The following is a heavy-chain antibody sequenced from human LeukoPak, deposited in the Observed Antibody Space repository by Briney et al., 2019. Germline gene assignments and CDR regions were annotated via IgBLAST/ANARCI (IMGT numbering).Heavy chain of an antibody. V-gene: IGHV3-15*01. CDR1: GFTFNNAW. CDR3: STWTDLYDY. D-gene: IGHD3/OR15-3a*01. CDR2: IRSKTDGGTA. J-gene: IGHJ4*02. Sequence: GGSLRLSCAASGFTFNNAWMTWVRQAPGKGLDWVGRIRSKTDGGTADHAASVRGRFTISRDDSKNMLYLQMNSLKTEDTAVYYCSTWTDLYDYWGQGTLVTVSS.